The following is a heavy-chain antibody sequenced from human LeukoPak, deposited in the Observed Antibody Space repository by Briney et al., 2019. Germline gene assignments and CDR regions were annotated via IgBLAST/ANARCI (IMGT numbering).Heavy chain of an antibody. D-gene: IGHD1-7*01. J-gene: IGHJ6*02. CDR3: ASIGEYNWNYLGYYYGMDV. Sequence: GGSLRLSCAASGFTFSTYAMTWVRQAPGKGLEWVSAISGSGDDTYYADSAKGRFTISRDNSKNTLYLQMNSLRAEDTAVYYCASIGEYNWNYLGYYYGMDVWGQGTTVTVSS. CDR2: ISGSGDDT. V-gene: IGHV3-23*01. CDR1: GFTFSTYA.